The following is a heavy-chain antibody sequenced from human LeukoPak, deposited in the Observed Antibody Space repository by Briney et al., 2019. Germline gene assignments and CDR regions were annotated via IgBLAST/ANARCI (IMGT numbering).Heavy chain of an antibody. CDR1: GGSISSYY. V-gene: IGHV4-59*01. J-gene: IGHJ4*02. Sequence: SETLSLTCTVSGGSISSYYWSWIRQPPGKGLEWIGYIYYSGSTNYNPSLKSRVTISVDTSKNQFSLKLSSVTAADTAVCYCARAAAMVSIDYWGQGTLVTVSS. D-gene: IGHD2-2*01. CDR3: ARAAAMVSIDY. CDR2: IYYSGST.